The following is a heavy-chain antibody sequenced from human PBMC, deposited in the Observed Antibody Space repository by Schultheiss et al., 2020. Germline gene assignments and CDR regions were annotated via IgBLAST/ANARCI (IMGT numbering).Heavy chain of an antibody. J-gene: IGHJ3*02. CDR3: ARVYSSSKGRAFDI. D-gene: IGHD6-6*01. CDR2: INSDGRST. CDR1: GFTFSSYW. V-gene: IGHV3-74*01. Sequence: GGSLRLSCAASGFTFSSYWMHWVRQAPGKGLVWVSQINSDGRSTSYADSVKGRFTISRDNAKNSLYLQMNSLRAEDTAVYYCARVYSSSKGRAFDIWGQGTMVTVSS.